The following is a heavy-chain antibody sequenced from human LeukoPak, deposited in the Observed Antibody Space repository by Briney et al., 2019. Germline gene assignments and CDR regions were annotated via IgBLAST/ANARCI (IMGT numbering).Heavy chain of an antibody. J-gene: IGHJ4*02. CDR2: ISGSGETR. CDR3: ARMDTAMATFDY. D-gene: IGHD5-18*01. V-gene: IGHV3-48*03. Sequence: PGGSLRLSCAASGFTFSYYEMNWVRQAPGRGLEWISYISGSGETRSYADSVKGRFTISRDNAKNTLYLQMNSLRAEDTAVYYCARMDTAMATFDYWGQGTLVTVSS. CDR1: GFTFSYYE.